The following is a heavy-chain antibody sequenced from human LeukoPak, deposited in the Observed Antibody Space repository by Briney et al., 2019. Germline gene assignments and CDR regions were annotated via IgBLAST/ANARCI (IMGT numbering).Heavy chain of an antibody. D-gene: IGHD3-10*02. CDR1: GFTFSSFA. J-gene: IGHJ6*04. CDR3: AELGITMIGGV. CDR2: ISSSGSTI. V-gene: IGHV3-48*03. Sequence: PGGSLRLSCAASGFTFSSFAMSWVRQAPGKGLEWVSYISSSGSTIYYADSVKGRFTISRDNAKNSLYLQMNSLRAEDTAVYYCAELGITMIGGVWGKGTTVTISS.